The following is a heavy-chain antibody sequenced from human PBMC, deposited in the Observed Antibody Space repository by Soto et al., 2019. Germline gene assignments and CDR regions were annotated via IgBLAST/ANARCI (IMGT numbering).Heavy chain of an antibody. V-gene: IGHV6-1*01. D-gene: IGHD5-12*01. CDR1: GDSVSSNG. Sequence: SQTLSPICAISGDSVSSNGWNWIRQSPSRGLECLGRTYYWSKWYNDYAVSVKSRITINPDTSKNQFSLQLNSVTPEDTAVYYCTRGWLRQGFGYWGQGTLVTVSS. CDR2: TYYWSKWYN. CDR3: TRGWLRQGFGY. J-gene: IGHJ4*02.